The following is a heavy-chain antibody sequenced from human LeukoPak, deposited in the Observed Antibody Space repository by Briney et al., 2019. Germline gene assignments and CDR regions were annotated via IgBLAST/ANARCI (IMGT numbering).Heavy chain of an antibody. CDR1: GGTFSSYA. J-gene: IGHJ4*02. V-gene: IGHV1-69*13. D-gene: IGHD2-15*01. CDR3: ARAGAPCSGGSCYSGEFDY. CDR2: IIPIFGTA. Sequence: SVKVSCKASGGTFSSYAISWVRQAPGQGLEWMGGIIPIFGTANYAQKLQGRVTITADESTSTAYMELSSLRSEDTAVYYCARAGAPCSGGSCYSGEFDYWGQGTLVTVSS.